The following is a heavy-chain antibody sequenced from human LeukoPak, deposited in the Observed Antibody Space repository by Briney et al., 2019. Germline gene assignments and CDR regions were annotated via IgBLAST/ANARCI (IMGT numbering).Heavy chain of an antibody. J-gene: IGHJ4*02. CDR1: GFTFSSYA. D-gene: IGHD6-25*01. Sequence: GGSLRLSCTASGFTFSSYAMHWVRQAPGKGLEWLSVISSDGTNKYYADSVKGRFTIFRDNSKNTLYLQMNSLRAEDTALYYCARDRDRAADYYFDYWGQGTLVTVSS. CDR3: ARDRDRAADYYFDY. V-gene: IGHV3-30-3*01. CDR2: ISSDGTNK.